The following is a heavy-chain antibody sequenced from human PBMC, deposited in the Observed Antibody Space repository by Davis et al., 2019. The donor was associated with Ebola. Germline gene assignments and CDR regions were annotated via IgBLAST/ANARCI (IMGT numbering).Heavy chain of an antibody. D-gene: IGHD3-10*01. CDR3: ARVLGEHYYGSGSSTWFDP. CDR2: INDSGST. V-gene: IGHV4-4*02. J-gene: IGHJ5*02. Sequence: SETLSLTCAVSGGSIISTKWWSWVRQSPGKGLEWIGEINDSGSTNYSPSLKSRVTISVDKSANQFSLKLTSVTAADTAVYYCARVLGEHYYGSGSSTWFDPWGQGTLVTVSS. CDR1: GGSIISTKW.